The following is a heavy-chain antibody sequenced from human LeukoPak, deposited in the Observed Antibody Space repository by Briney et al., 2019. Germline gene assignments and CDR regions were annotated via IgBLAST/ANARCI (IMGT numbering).Heavy chain of an antibody. Sequence: VASVTVSCKASGYTFTSYDINWVRQAPGQGLEWMGWMNPNSGNTDYAQKFQARVTMTRDTSITTAYMELSRLTSDDPAVYYCTRDTYYYDSRQGFDYWGQGTLVTVSS. D-gene: IGHD3-22*01. CDR1: GYTFTSYD. J-gene: IGHJ4*02. CDR3: TRDTYYYDSRQGFDY. V-gene: IGHV1-8*01. CDR2: MNPNSGNT.